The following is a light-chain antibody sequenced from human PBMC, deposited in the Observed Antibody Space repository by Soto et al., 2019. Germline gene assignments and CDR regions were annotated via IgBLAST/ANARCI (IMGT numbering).Light chain of an antibody. CDR3: PQSYSTLRT. CDR1: QSISSY. V-gene: IGKV1-39*01. J-gene: IGKJ1*01. Sequence: DIQMTQSPSSLSASVGDRVTITCRASQSISSYLNWYQQKPGKAPKLLIYAASSLQSGVPSRFSGSGSGTDFTLTISSLQPEDFATYYCPQSYSTLRTFGQGT. CDR2: AAS.